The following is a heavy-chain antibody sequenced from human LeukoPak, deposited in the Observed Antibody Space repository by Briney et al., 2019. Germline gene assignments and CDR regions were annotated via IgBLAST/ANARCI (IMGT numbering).Heavy chain of an antibody. CDR1: GGPISSGGYY. Sequence: PSETQSLTCTVSGGPISSGGYYWSWIRQHPGKGLEWIGYIYYSGSTYYNPSLKSRVTISVDTSNNLFSLKLSSVTAADTAVYYCARFALYDSWIDYWGQGTLVTVSS. CDR3: ARFALYDSWIDY. J-gene: IGHJ4*02. V-gene: IGHV4-31*03. D-gene: IGHD3-3*01. CDR2: IYYSGST.